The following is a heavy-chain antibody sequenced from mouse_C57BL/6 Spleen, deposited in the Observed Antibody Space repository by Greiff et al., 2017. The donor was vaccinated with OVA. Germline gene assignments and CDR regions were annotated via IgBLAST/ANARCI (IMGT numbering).Heavy chain of an antibody. D-gene: IGHD2-5*01. CDR2: IRNKANNHAT. Sequence: EVQLQESGGGLVQPGGSMKLSCAASGFTFSDAWMDWVRQSPEKGLEWVAEIRNKANNHATYYAESVKGRFTISRDDSKSSVYLQMNSLRAEDTGIYYCTRYSNYGFDYWGQGTTRTVSS. V-gene: IGHV6-6*01. J-gene: IGHJ2*01. CDR1: GFTFSDAW. CDR3: TRYSNYGFDY.